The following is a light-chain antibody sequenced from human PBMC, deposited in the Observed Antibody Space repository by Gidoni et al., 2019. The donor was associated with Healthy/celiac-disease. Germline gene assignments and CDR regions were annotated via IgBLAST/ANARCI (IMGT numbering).Light chain of an antibody. Sequence: DIQMTQSPSSLSASEGDRVTITCRASQSISSYLNWYQQKPGKAPKLLTYAASSLQSGVPARFSGSGSGTDFTLTISSLQPEDFATYYCQQSYSTPWTFGQGTKVEIK. CDR1: QSISSY. J-gene: IGKJ1*01. CDR3: QQSYSTPWT. V-gene: IGKV1-39*01. CDR2: AAS.